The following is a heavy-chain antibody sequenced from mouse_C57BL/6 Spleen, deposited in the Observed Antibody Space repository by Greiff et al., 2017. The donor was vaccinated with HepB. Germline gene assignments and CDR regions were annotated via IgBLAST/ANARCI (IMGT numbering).Heavy chain of an antibody. CDR1: GYSITSGYY. CDR3: ARGPEGFAY. J-gene: IGHJ3*01. Sequence: EVKLMESGPGLVKPSQSLSLTCSVTGYSITSGYYWNWIRQFPGNKLEWMGYISYDGSNNYNPSLKNRISITRDTSKNQFFLKLNSVTTEDTATYYCARGPEGFAYWGQGTLVTVSA. V-gene: IGHV3-6*01. CDR2: ISYDGSN.